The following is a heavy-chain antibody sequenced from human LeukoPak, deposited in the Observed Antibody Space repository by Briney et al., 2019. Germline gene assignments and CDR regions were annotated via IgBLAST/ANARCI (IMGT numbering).Heavy chain of an antibody. Sequence: PGGSLRLSCAASGFTFDYYAMPSVRQAPGKGLELVSCIRWNSGSIGYADSVKGRFTISRDNAKNSLYLQMNSLRAEDTALYYCAKDTTWGSEFDYWGQGTLVSVSS. CDR2: IRWNSGSI. CDR1: GFTFDYYA. D-gene: IGHD7-27*01. CDR3: AKDTTWGSEFDY. V-gene: IGHV3-9*01. J-gene: IGHJ4*02.